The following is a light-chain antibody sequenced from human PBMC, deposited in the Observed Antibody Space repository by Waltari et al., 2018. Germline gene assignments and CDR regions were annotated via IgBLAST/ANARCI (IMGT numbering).Light chain of an antibody. CDR3: ATWDSGLGAMV. Sequence: QSVLTQPPSGPAAPGQLLTTSCSGRTSNIGNNFLPWYQQLPGTAPKLLLYDNTKRPSEIPDRFSGSKSGTSATLGITGLQTGDEGDYYCATWDSGLGAMVFGGGTTVTVL. CDR2: DNT. V-gene: IGLV1-51*01. CDR1: TSNIGNNF. J-gene: IGLJ2*01.